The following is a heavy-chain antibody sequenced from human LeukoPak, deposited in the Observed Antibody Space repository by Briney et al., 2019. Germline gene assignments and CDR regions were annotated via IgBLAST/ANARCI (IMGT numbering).Heavy chain of an antibody. CDR3: ARSPYYGYFDRGKPFDY. CDR2: IYYSGTT. CDR1: GGSISSYY. J-gene: IGHJ4*02. V-gene: IGHV4-59*12. D-gene: IGHD3-10*01. Sequence: SETLSLTCTVSGGSISSYYWSWNRQPPGKGLEWIGYIYYSGTTNYNPSLKSRVTISVDTSKNQFSLKLSSVTAADTAVYYCARSPYYGYFDRGKPFDYWGQGTLVTVSS.